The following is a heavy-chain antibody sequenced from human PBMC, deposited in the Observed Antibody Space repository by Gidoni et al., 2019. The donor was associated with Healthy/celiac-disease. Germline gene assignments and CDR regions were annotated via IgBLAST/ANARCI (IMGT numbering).Heavy chain of an antibody. CDR2: TYYRSKCYN. CDR1: GDSVSSNSAA. D-gene: IGHD6-19*01. CDR3: ARDHVELEKSSGWYYYYYGMDV. J-gene: IGHJ6*02. Sequence: QVQLQQSGPGLVKPSQTLSLTCAISGDSVSSNSAAWNSLRQSPSRGLEWLGRTYYRSKCYNDYAVSVKSRITNNPDTSKNQFSLQLNSVAPEDTAVYYCARDHVELEKSSGWYYYYYGMDVWGQGTTVTVSS. V-gene: IGHV6-1*01.